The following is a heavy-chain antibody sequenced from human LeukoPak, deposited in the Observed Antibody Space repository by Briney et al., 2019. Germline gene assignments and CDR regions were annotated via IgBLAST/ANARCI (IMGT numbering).Heavy chain of an antibody. CDR3: AREKAVYDAVSLDQ. J-gene: IGHJ4*02. V-gene: IGHV4-4*02. CDR2: IHHTGTT. Sequence: SETLSLTCTISGDSINTETWWHWVRQPPGEGLDWIGEIHHTGTTYYNPSLRSRVTISLDKSKNHFSLNLRSVTAADTAVYYCAREKAVYDAVSLDQWGQGTLVTVSS. D-gene: IGHD2-8*01. CDR1: GDSINTETW.